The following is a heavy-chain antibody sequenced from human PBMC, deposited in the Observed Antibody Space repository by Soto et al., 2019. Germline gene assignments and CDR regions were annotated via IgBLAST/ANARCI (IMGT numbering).Heavy chain of an antibody. Sequence: GGSLRLSCAASGFTFSSYGMHWVRQAPGKGLEWVAVIWYDGSNKYYADSVKGRFTISRDNSKNTLYLQMNSLRAEDTAVYYCARDGRILGYCGGDCGTNAFDIWGQGTMVTVSS. J-gene: IGHJ3*02. V-gene: IGHV3-33*01. D-gene: IGHD2-21*02. CDR2: IWYDGSNK. CDR3: ARDGRILGYCGGDCGTNAFDI. CDR1: GFTFSSYG.